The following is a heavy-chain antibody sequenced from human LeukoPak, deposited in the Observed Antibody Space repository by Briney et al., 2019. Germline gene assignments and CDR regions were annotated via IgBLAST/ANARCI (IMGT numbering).Heavy chain of an antibody. CDR2: IRSKAYGGTT. CDR1: GFTFGDYA. Sequence: GGSLRLSCTASGFTFGDYAMSWVRQAPGKGLEWVGFIRSKAYGGTTEYAASVKGRFTISRDDSKSIAYLQMNSLKTEDTAVYYCTRRYYYGSGPDYWGQGTLVTVSS. D-gene: IGHD3-10*01. J-gene: IGHJ4*02. CDR3: TRRYYYGSGPDY. V-gene: IGHV3-49*04.